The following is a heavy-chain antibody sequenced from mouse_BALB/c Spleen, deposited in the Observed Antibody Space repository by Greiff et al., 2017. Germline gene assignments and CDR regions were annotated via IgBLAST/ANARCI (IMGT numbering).Heavy chain of an antibody. D-gene: IGHD1-2*01. V-gene: IGHV2-2*02. CDR1: GFSLTSYG. CDR3: ARIHYYGYFDY. J-gene: IGHJ2*01. Sequence: VQLQESGPGLVQPSQSLSITCTVSGFSLTSYGVHWVRQSPGKGLEWLGVIWSGGNTDYNAAFISRLSISKDNSKSQVFFKMNSLQANDTAIYYCARIHYYGYFDYWGQGTTLTVSS. CDR2: IWSGGNT.